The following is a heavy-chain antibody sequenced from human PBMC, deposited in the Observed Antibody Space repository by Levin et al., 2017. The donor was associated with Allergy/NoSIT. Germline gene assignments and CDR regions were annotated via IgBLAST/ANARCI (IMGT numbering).Heavy chain of an antibody. V-gene: IGHV3-49*04. J-gene: IGHJ4*02. CDR2: IRSKAYGGTT. CDR1: GFTFGDYV. D-gene: IGHD6-6*01. Sequence: PGGSLRLSCTASGFTFGDYVMSWVRQAPGKGLEWVSFIRSKAYGGTTEYAASVKGTFTISRDDSKSIAYLQMNSLKTEDTAVYYCTRAIYSSSSSAFDYWGQGTLVTVSS. CDR3: TRAIYSSSSSAFDY.